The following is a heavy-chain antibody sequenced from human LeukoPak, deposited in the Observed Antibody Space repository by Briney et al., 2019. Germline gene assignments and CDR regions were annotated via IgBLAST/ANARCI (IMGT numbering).Heavy chain of an antibody. CDR1: GGSISGTYY. J-gene: IGHJ3*01. CDR3: ARRWVYDKRAFDA. Sequence: SETLSLTCTVSGGSISGTYYWSWIRQPRGKGLEWIGYIYYTGTTDSNPSLKSRVTISLDTSKNQFSLNLSSVTAADTAVYYCARRWVYDKRAFDAWGQGTMVTVSS. V-gene: IGHV4-59*08. CDR2: IYYTGTT. D-gene: IGHD3-22*01.